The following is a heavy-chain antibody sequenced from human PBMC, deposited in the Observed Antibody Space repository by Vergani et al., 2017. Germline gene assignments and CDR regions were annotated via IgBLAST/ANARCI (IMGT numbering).Heavy chain of an antibody. J-gene: IGHJ2*01. CDR2: IKSETDGGAT. Sequence: EVQLVESGGGLVKPGGSLRLSCAASGFTFSNAWMRWVRQAPGKGLEWVGHIKSETDGGATDYAAPVKGRFTIARDDSKNTLDLQMNSLNTEDTAVYYCTTVSRWLQFYWYFDLWGRGTLVTVSS. CDR3: TTVSRWLQFYWYFDL. V-gene: IGHV3-15*01. D-gene: IGHD5-24*01. CDR1: GFTFSNAW.